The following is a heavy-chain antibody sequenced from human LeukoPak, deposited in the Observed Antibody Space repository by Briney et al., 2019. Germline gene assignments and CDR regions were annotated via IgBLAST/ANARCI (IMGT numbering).Heavy chain of an antibody. CDR3: ARGYYDFWSGYPQVELFDY. V-gene: IGHV4-4*07. CDR1: GGSISSYY. Sequence: SETLSLTCTVSGGSISSYYWSWIRQPAGKGLEWIGRIYTSGSTNYNPSLKSRVTMSVDTSKNQFSLKLSSVTAADTAVYYCARGYYDFWSGYPQVELFDYWGQGTLVTVSS. CDR2: IYTSGST. J-gene: IGHJ4*02. D-gene: IGHD3-3*01.